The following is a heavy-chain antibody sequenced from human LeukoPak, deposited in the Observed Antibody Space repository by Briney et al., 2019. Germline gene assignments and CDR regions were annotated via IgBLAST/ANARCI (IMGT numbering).Heavy chain of an antibody. V-gene: IGHV3-13*01. CDR1: GFTFSSHA. CDR2: IGTAGDT. CDR3: ARGSGSYGDYYYYGMDV. J-gene: IGHJ6*02. D-gene: IGHD3-10*01. Sequence: GGSLRLSCAASGFTFSSHAMNWVRQAPGKGLEWVSAIGTAGDTYYPGSVKGRFTISRENAKNSLYLQMNSLRAGDTAVYYCARGSGSYGDYYYYGMDVWGQGTTVTVSS.